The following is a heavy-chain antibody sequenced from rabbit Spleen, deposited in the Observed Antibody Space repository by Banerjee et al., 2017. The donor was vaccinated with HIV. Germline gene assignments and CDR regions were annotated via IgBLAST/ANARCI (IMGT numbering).Heavy chain of an antibody. V-gene: IGHV1S45*01. D-gene: IGHD6-1*01. CDR2: IDTSDGDT. CDR1: GFSFSSNW. J-gene: IGHJ4*01. Sequence: LEESGAGPVKPGGTLTPTCTVSGFSFSSNWICWVRQAPGKGLEWIACIDTSDGDTDYANWPKGRFTISKTSSTTVTLQMTRLPAADTAIYFCAGGYADICFSSWGPGTLVTVS. CDR3: AGGYADICFSS.